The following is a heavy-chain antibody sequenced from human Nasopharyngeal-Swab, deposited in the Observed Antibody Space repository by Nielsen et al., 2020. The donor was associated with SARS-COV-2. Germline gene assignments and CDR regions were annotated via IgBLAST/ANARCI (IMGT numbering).Heavy chain of an antibody. D-gene: IGHD3-22*01. CDR2: ISSSSSYI. CDR3: ARGFSYDSSGYLDAFDI. Sequence: GESLKISCAASGFTFSSYSMNWVRQAPGKGLEWVSSISSSSSYIYYADSVKGRFTISRDNAKNSLYLQMNSLRAEDTAVYYCARGFSYDSSGYLDAFDIWGQGTMVTVSS. CDR1: GFTFSSYS. V-gene: IGHV3-21*01. J-gene: IGHJ3*02.